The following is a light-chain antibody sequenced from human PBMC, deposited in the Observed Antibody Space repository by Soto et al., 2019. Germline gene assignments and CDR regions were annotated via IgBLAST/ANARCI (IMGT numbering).Light chain of an antibody. CDR2: DAS. Sequence: DIQLTQSPSSLFASVGDRVTITCRASESVTIWLAWYQQKPGKAPRLLIYDASTLEGGVPSRFSASGSGTEFTLTISSLQPHDFVTYYCEQYDSRSPWTFGQGTKIEIK. V-gene: IGKV1-5*01. J-gene: IGKJ1*01. CDR1: ESVTIW. CDR3: EQYDSRSPWT.